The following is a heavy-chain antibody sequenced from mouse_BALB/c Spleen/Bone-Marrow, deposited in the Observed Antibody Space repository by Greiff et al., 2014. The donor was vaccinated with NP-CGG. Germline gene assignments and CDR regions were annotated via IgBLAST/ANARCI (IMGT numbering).Heavy chain of an antibody. V-gene: IGHV1-4*01. D-gene: IGHD4-1*01. CDR3: AREARTGAWFAY. J-gene: IGHJ3*01. CDR2: IVPSCDYT. CDR1: GYTFTSYT. Sequence: QVQLQQSGAELARPGASVKMSCKASGYTFTSYTMQWIRQRPGQGLEWIGYIVPSCDYTNYNQNFKDKATLTADKSSSTAYMQLNSLTSGDFAVYYCAREARTGAWFAYWGQGTLVTVSA.